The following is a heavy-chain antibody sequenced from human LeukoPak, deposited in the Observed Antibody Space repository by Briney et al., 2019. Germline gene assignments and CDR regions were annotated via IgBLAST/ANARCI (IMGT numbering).Heavy chain of an antibody. J-gene: IGHJ4*02. CDR1: GFSVNTSGVG. V-gene: IGHV2-5*01. CDR2: IFWNADK. CDR3: AHNGAWRYYFDY. Sequence: SGPTLVKPTQTLTLTCTFSGFSVNTSGVGVGWIRQPPGKALEWLALIFWNADKRYSPSLKSRLTITKDTSKNQVVLTMTNMDPVDTATYYCAHNGAWRYYFDYWGRGTLVTVSS. D-gene: IGHD3-16*01.